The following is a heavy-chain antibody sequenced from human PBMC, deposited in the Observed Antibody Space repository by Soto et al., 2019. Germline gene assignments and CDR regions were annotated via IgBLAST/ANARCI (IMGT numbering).Heavy chain of an antibody. CDR3: ARDREAQTVTTPEGH. D-gene: IGHD4-17*01. Sequence: QVQLVESGGGVVQPGRSLRLSCAGSGFTFSNYGMHWVRQAPGKGLEWVAVIWYVGTNKYYADSVKGRFTISRDNFKKTLYLQMDSLRAEDTAVYFCARDREAQTVTTPEGHWGQGTLVTVSS. CDR1: GFTFSNYG. CDR2: IWYVGTNK. J-gene: IGHJ4*02. V-gene: IGHV3-33*01.